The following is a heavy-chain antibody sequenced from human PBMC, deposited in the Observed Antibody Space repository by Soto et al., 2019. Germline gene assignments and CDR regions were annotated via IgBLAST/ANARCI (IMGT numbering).Heavy chain of an antibody. Sequence: EVQLVESGGGLVQPGGSLRLSCAASGFTFHTYWMSWVRLAPGKGLEWLANIGPDGSDKFYVDSVKGRFAISRDNAKKSRYLHLNGLRAEHTAVSYFAIQPAPWGQGTVVTVS. CDR3: AIQPAP. CDR2: IGPDGSDK. CDR1: GFTFHTYW. J-gene: IGHJ5*01. V-gene: IGHV3-7*01.